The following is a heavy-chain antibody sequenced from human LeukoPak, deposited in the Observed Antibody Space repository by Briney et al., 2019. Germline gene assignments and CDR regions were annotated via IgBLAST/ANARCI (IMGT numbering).Heavy chain of an antibody. D-gene: IGHD6-19*01. CDR2: INHSGST. V-gene: IGHV4-34*01. CDR3: ARGLQWLVPRGDAFDI. CDR1: GGSFSGYY. J-gene: IGHJ3*02. Sequence: PSETLSLTCAVYGGSFSGYYWSWIPQPPGKGLEWIGEINHSGSTNYNPSLKSRVTISVDTSKNQFSLKLSSVTAADTAVYYCARGLQWLVPRGDAFDIWGQGTMVTVSS.